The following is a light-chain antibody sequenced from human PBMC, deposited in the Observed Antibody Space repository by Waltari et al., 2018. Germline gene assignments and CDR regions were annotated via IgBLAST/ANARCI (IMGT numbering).Light chain of an antibody. J-gene: IGKJ4*01. CDR3: QLYGNSPVVT. CDR1: QSVSSSY. V-gene: IGKV3-20*01. Sequence: EIVLTHSPGTLSLSPGERATLSCRASQSVSSSYLAWYQQKPGQAPRLLMYGTSTRAAGIPDRYSGSRSGTDFSLTISRLDPEDFAVYYCQLYGNSPVVTFGGGTKVEIK. CDR2: GTS.